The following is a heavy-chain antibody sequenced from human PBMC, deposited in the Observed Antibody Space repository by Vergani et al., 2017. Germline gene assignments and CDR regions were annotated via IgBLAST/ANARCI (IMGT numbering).Heavy chain of an antibody. Sequence: EVQLVESGGGLVKPGGSLRLSCAASGFTFRSYSMNWVRQAPGKGLEWVSSISSSSSYIYYADSVKGRFTISRDNAKNSLYLQMTSLRAEDTAVYYCARDPPYDILTGYLWGQGTLVTVSS. CDR2: ISSSSSYI. J-gene: IGHJ5*02. V-gene: IGHV3-21*01. CDR3: ARDPPYDILTGYL. CDR1: GFTFRSYS. D-gene: IGHD3-9*01.